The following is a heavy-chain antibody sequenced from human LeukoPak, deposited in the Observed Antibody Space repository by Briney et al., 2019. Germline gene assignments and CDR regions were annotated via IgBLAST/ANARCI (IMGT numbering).Heavy chain of an antibody. CDR3: ARGVGVTIRTSNFDY. CDR2: ISTTSDYI. CDR1: GFTFSNYD. J-gene: IGHJ4*02. V-gene: IGHV3-21*01. D-gene: IGHD1-26*01. Sequence: PGGSLRLSCAASGFTFSNYDMSWVRQARGKGLEWVSSISTTSDYIYYAGSVKGRFTVSRDNAKNSLFLQMNSLRAEDTAVYYCARGVGVTIRTSNFDYWGQGTLVTASS.